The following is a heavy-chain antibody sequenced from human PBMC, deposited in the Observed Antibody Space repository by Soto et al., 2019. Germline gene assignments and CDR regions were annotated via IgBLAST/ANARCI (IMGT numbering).Heavy chain of an antibody. CDR1: GGSISSGGYY. V-gene: IGHV4-31*03. D-gene: IGHD2-2*02. CDR3: ARGVVVPAAIVGGGYYYYGMDV. Sequence: TLSLTCTVSGGSISSGGYYWSWIRQHPGKGLEWIGYIYYSGSTYYNPSLKSRVTISVDTSKDQFSLKLSSVTAADTAVYYCARGVVVPAAIVGGGYYYYGMDVWGQGTTVTVSS. J-gene: IGHJ6*02. CDR2: IYYSGST.